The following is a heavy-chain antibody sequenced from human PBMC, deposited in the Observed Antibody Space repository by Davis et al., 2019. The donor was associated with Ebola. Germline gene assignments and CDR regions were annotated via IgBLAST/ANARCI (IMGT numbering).Heavy chain of an antibody. CDR1: GYSFTKYY. Sequence: ASVKVSCKASGYSFTKYYTHWVRQAPGQGLEWMGLINPSIGNTSLAQKFQGRVTLTRDTSTSTVHMDLNSLKSEDTAIYYCASGEFVDFWGQGTLVTVSS. J-gene: IGHJ4*02. CDR3: ASGEFVDF. D-gene: IGHD3-10*01. V-gene: IGHV1-46*01. CDR2: INPSIGNT.